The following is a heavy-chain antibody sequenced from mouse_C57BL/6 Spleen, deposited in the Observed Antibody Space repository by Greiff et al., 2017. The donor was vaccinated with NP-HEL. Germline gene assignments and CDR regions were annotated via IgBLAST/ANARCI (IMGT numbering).Heavy chain of an antibody. J-gene: IGHJ4*01. Sequence: DVQLVESGEGLVKPGGSLKLSCAASGFTFSSYAMSWVRQTPEKRLEWVAYISSGGDYIYYADTVKGRFTISRDNARNTLYLQMSSLKSEDTAMYYCTRGGYYGSSYGYYAMDYWGQGTSVTVSS. CDR3: TRGGYYGSSYGYYAMDY. CDR1: GFTFSSYA. CDR2: ISSGGDYI. D-gene: IGHD1-1*01. V-gene: IGHV5-9-1*02.